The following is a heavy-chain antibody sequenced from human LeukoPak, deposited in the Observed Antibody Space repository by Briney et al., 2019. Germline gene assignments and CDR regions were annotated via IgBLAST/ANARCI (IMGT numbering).Heavy chain of an antibody. D-gene: IGHD3-22*01. CDR2: ISDSGST. J-gene: IGHJ4*02. CDR3: ARAYYYDSTGYLDY. CDR1: RGSITSGVYY. V-gene: IGHV4-30-4*08. Sequence: SQTLSLTCSVSRGSITSGVYYWSWIRQTPGKGLEWIGFISDSGSTYYIPSLKSRVILSVDTPKNQFSLKLSSVSAADTAVYYCARAYYYDSTGYLDYWGQGTLATVSS.